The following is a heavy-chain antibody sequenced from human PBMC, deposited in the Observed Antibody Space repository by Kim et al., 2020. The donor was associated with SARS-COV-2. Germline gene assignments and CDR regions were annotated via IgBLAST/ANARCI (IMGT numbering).Heavy chain of an antibody. J-gene: IGHJ5*02. CDR3: VVSVHYFDSSSPLNWFDP. D-gene: IGHD3-22*01. V-gene: IGHV3-48*03. CDR1: GFMFGSYS. Sequence: GGSLRLSCATSGFMFGSYSMNWVRQAPGKGLEWVSYISKSGTTTYYAASVKGRFTISRDNAQKSLYLQLNSLRVEDTAFYYCVVSVHYFDSSSPLNWFDPWGEGTLGTVSS. CDR2: ISKSGTTT.